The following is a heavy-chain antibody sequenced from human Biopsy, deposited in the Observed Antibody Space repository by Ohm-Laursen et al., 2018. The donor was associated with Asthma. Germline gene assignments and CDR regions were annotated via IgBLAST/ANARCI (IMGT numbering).Heavy chain of an antibody. Sequence: ASVKVSCKASGYTFIHFAIHWVRQAPGQRLEWMGWINAGDGNTKYSQKFQGRVTITRDTSASTDYMDLRSLRSEDTAMYYCARTYYDFLTGQVNDAFALWGQGTMVTVSS. J-gene: IGHJ3*01. CDR2: INAGDGNT. V-gene: IGHV1-3*01. CDR1: GYTFIHFA. CDR3: ARTYYDFLTGQVNDAFAL. D-gene: IGHD3-9*01.